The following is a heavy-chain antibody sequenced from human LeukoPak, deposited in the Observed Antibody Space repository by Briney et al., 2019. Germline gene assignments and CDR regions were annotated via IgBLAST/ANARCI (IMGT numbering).Heavy chain of an antibody. J-gene: IGHJ4*02. Sequence: GGSLRLSCAAAGFTFSSYWMNWVRQAPGKGLVWVSRIKPDGSSISYADSVQGRFTISRDNAKNTLYLQMNSLRAEDTAVYYCATLYGGSTDYWGQGTLVTVSS. CDR3: ATLYGGSTDY. CDR1: GFTFSSYW. V-gene: IGHV3-74*01. CDR2: IKPDGSSI. D-gene: IGHD5-12*01.